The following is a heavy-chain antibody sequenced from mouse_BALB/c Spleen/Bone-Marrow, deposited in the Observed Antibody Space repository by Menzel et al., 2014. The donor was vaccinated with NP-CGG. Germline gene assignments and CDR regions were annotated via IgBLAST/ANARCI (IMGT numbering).Heavy chain of an antibody. CDR1: GYIFTSYW. J-gene: IGHJ2*03. Sequence: EVQLQQSGTVLARPGASVKMSCKASGYIFTSYWMYWIKQRPGQGLEWIGAIYPGNSGTSYNQNFKGKAKLTAVTSASTAYMELSSLTSEDSAVYYCTRSITTAVEFDYWGQGTSLTVSS. CDR3: TRSITTAVEFDY. V-gene: IGHV1-5*01. D-gene: IGHD1-1*01. CDR2: IYPGNSGT.